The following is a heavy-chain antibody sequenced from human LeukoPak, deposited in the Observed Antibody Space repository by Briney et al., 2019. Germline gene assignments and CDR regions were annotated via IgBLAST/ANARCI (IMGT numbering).Heavy chain of an antibody. D-gene: IGHD6-13*01. J-gene: IGHJ4*02. CDR1: GYTFTSYA. Sequence: GASVKVSCKASGYTFTSYAMHWVRQAPGQRLEWMGWINAGNGNTKYSQKFQGRVTITRDTSASTAYMELSSLKASDTAMYYCARLGGSRPSSSWYLLWWGQGTLVTVSS. CDR2: INAGNGNT. V-gene: IGHV1-3*01. CDR3: ARLGGSRPSSSWYLLW.